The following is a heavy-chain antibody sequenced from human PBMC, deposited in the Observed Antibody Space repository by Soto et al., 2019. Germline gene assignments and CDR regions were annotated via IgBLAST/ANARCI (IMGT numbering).Heavy chain of an antibody. J-gene: IGHJ4*02. D-gene: IGHD6-6*01. V-gene: IGHV4-30-2*01. CDR2: IYHSGST. CDR1: GGSISSGGYS. CDR3: AGGIAARPLGY. Sequence: QQQLQESGSGLVKPSQTLSLTCAVSGGSISSGGYSWSWIRQPPGKGLEWIGYIYHSGSTYYNPSLKSRVTISVDRSKNQFSLKLSSVTAADTAVYYCAGGIAARPLGYWGQGTLVTVSS.